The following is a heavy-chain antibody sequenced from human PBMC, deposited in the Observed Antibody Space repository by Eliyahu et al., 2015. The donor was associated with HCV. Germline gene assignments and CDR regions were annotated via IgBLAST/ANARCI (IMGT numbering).Heavy chain of an antibody. CDR1: GFTFRSYA. Sequence: EVQLVESGGGLVQPGGSLRXSCSASGFTFRSYAMHWVRQAPGKGLEYVSAVSSNGGSTYYADSVKGRFTISRDNSKNTLYLQMTSLRPEDTAVYYCVKTKGSGWPYYFHYWGQGTLVTVSS. CDR3: VKTKGSGWPYYFHY. J-gene: IGHJ4*02. D-gene: IGHD6-25*01. V-gene: IGHV3-64D*09. CDR2: VSSNGGST.